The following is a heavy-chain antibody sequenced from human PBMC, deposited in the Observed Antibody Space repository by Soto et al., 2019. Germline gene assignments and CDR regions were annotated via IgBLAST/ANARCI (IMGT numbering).Heavy chain of an antibody. Sequence: PGGSLRLSCAASGFTFSSLAMSWVRQAPGKGLEWVSAISGSGGSTYYADSVKGRFTISRDNSKNPLYLQMNSLRAEDTAVYYCAKDTLNWNPMGLYYYYYMDVWGKGTTVTVSS. CDR1: GFTFSSLA. V-gene: IGHV3-23*01. D-gene: IGHD1-1*01. CDR2: ISGSGGST. J-gene: IGHJ6*03. CDR3: AKDTLNWNPMGLYYYYYMDV.